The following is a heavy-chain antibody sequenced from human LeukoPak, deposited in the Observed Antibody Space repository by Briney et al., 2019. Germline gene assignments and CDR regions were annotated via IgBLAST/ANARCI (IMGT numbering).Heavy chain of an antibody. CDR3: TVTDIRRNNYFYYYMDV. CDR2: ISAYNGNT. D-gene: IGHD2-15*01. J-gene: IGHJ6*03. CDR1: GYTFTSYG. V-gene: IGHV1-18*01. Sequence: GASVKVSCKASGYTFTSYGISWVRQAPGQGLEWMGWISAYNGNTNYAQKLQGRVTMTTDTSTSTAYMELSRLRSDDTAVYYCTVTDIRRNNYFYYYMDVWGKGTMVTVSS.